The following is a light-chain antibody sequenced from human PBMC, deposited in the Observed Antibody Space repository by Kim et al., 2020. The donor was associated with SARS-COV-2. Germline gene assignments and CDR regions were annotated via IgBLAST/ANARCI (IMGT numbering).Light chain of an antibody. V-gene: IGKV3-15*01. CDR2: GAS. Sequence: EIVMTQSPATLSVSPGETATLSCRASQTVTSHLAWYQQKPGQAPRLLIYGASTRATGIPARFSGSGAGREFTLTTSSLLSEDFAVYYCQHYHLMPPWTFGQGTKVDIK. CDR1: QTVTSH. J-gene: IGKJ1*01. CDR3: QHYHLMPPWT.